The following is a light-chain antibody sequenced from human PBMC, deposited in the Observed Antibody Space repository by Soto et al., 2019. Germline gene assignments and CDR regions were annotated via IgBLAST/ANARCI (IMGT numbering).Light chain of an antibody. V-gene: IGLV2-14*03. Sequence: QSALTQPASVSGSPGQSITISCTGTSSDVGGYNYVSWYQQHPGKAPKLMICDVSSRPSGVSNRFSGSKSANTASLTISGLQAEDEADYYCSSVTSSSTVVFGGGTKVTVL. CDR2: DVS. J-gene: IGLJ3*02. CDR1: SSDVGGYNY. CDR3: SSVTSSSTVV.